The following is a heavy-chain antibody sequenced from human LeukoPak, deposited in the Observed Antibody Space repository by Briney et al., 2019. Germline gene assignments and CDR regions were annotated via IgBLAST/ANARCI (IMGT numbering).Heavy chain of an antibody. CDR2: IYSGGST. Sequence: PGGSLRLSCAASGFTVSSNYMSWVRQAPGKGLEWVSVIYSGGSTYYADSVKGRFTISRDNSKKTLYLQMNSLRAEDTAVYYCARDGYSSSWYKFTYNWFDPWGQGTLVTVSS. V-gene: IGHV3-66*01. CDR1: GFTVSSNY. J-gene: IGHJ5*02. D-gene: IGHD6-13*01. CDR3: ARDGYSSSWYKFTYNWFDP.